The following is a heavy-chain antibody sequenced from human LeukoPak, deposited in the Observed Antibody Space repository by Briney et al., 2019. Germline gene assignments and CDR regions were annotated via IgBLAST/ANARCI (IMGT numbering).Heavy chain of an antibody. CDR3: ARDLGYCTNGVCHTRFDY. V-gene: IGHV4-59*01. J-gene: IGHJ4*02. Sequence: SETLSLTCTVSGGSISSYYWSWIRQPPGKGLEWIGYIYYSGSTNYNPSLKSRVTISVDTSKNQFSLKLSSVTAADTAVYYCARDLGYCTNGVCHTRFDYWGQGTLVAVSS. CDR2: IYYSGST. CDR1: GGSISSYY. D-gene: IGHD2-8*01.